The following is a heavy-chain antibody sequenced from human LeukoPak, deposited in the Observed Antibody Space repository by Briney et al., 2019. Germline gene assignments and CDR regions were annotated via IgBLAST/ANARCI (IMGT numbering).Heavy chain of an antibody. V-gene: IGHV1-69*13. CDR2: IIPIFGTA. Sequence: SVKVSCKASGGTFSSYAISWVRQAPGQGLEWMGGIIPIFGTANYAQKFQGRVTITADESTSTAYMELSSLGSEDTAVYYCASDGDGYNYSDYWGQGTLVTVSS. CDR1: GGTFSSYA. D-gene: IGHD5-24*01. CDR3: ASDGDGYNYSDY. J-gene: IGHJ4*02.